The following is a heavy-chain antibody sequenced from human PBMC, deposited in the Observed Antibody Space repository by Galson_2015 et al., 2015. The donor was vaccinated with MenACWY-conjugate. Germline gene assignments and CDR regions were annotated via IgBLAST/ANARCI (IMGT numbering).Heavy chain of an antibody. V-gene: IGHV3-7*01. CDR3: ARGHPKLDP. CDR2: ILRDGSEK. J-gene: IGHJ5*02. CDR1: GFTFSTYW. Sequence: SLRLSCAASGFTFSTYWMTWVRQAPGKGLEWVANILRDGSEKYYVDSVKGRFTISRDNAKNSLYLQMNSLRVEDTAVYFCARGHPKLDPWGQGTLVTVSS.